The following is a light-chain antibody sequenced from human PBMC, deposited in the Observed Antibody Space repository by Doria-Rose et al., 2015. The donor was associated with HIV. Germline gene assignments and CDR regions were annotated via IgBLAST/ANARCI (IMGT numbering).Light chain of an antibody. CDR2: GAS. V-gene: IGKV3-20*01. CDR1: QSVSSSY. Sequence: EIAMTQSPGTLSLSPGERATLSCRASQSVSSSYLAWYQHKPGQAPRLLIYGASSRATGVPDRFSGSGSGTDFTLTISRLEPEDFAVYYCQHYGRSQTFGQGTKVEIE. CDR3: QHYGRSQT. J-gene: IGKJ1*01.